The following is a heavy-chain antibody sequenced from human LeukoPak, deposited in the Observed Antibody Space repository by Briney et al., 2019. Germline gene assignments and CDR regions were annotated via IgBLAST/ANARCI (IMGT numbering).Heavy chain of an antibody. D-gene: IGHD1-26*01. CDR1: GYTFTSYY. CDR3: ARALGVGELEITQRRGGYYYYMDV. V-gene: IGHV1-46*01. J-gene: IGHJ6*03. Sequence: GASVKVSCKASGYTFTSYYMHWVRQAPGQGLEWMGIINPSGGSTSYAQKFQGRVTMTRDMSTSTVYMELSSLRSEDTAVYYCARALGVGELEITQRRGGYYYYMDVWGKGTTVTISS. CDR2: INPSGGST.